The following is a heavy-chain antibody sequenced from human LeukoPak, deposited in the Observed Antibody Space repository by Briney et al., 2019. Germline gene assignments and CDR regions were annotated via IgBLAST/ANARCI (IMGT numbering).Heavy chain of an antibody. J-gene: IGHJ5*02. CDR3: AGYYYDSSGYYSWFDP. D-gene: IGHD3-22*01. Sequence: ASVKVSCKASRGTFSSYTISWVRQAPGQGLEWMGGIIPIFGTANYAQKFQGRVTITADESTSTAYMELSSLRSEDTAVYYCAGYYYDSSGYYSWFDPWGQGTLVTVSS. CDR1: RGTFSSYT. V-gene: IGHV1-69*13. CDR2: IIPIFGTA.